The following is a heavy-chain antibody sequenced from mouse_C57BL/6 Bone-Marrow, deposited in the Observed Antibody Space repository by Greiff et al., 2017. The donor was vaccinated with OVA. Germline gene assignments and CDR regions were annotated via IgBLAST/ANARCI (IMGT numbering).Heavy chain of an antibody. CDR1: GYTFTSYW. D-gene: IGHD2-5*01. V-gene: IGHV1-50*01. CDR2: IDPSDSYT. CDR3: ARGRYSNYRYFDV. J-gene: IGHJ1*03. Sequence: QVQLQQPGAELVKPGASVKLSCKASGYTFTSYWMQWVKQRPGQGLEWIGEIDPSDSYTNYNQKFKGKATLTVDTSSSTAYMQLSSLTSEDSAVYYCARGRYSNYRYFDVWGTGTTVTVSS.